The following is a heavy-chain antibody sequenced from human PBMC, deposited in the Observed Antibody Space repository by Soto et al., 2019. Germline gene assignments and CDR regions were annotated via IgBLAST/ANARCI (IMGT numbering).Heavy chain of an antibody. V-gene: IGHV1-58*01. Sequence: SVKVSCKASGCTFTSSAVQWVRQARGQRLEWIGWIVVGSGNTNYAQKFQERVTITRDMSTSTAYMELSSLRSEDTAVYYCAADPRIMITFGGVIVMSSYGMDVWGQGTTVTVS. CDR2: IVVGSGNT. D-gene: IGHD3-16*02. CDR3: AADPRIMITFGGVIVMSSYGMDV. J-gene: IGHJ6*02. CDR1: GCTFTSSA.